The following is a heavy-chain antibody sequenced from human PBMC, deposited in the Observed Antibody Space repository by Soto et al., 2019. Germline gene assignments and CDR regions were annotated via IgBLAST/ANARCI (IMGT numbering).Heavy chain of an antibody. Sequence: PGGSLRLSCTGSGFNFANYALTWVRQAPGKGLEWVGFIRGETNGGTADYAASLKGRITISRDDSKSIAHLEINSLQTEDTAVYYCTRYYYESSGYYVYWGQGTLVTVSS. J-gene: IGHJ4*02. D-gene: IGHD3-22*01. CDR1: GFNFANYA. V-gene: IGHV3-49*04. CDR3: TRYYYESSGYYVY. CDR2: IRGETNGGTA.